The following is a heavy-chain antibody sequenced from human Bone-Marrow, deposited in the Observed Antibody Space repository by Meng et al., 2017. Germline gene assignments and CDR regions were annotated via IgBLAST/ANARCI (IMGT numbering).Heavy chain of an antibody. J-gene: IGHJ5*02. CDR2: ITSTSTYI. Sequence: VQLVESGGGVVQPGRSLRLSCAASGFTFSTYSMNWVRQAPGKGLEWVSSITSTSTYIYYADSVKGRFTISRDNAKNSLFLQMNSLRVEDTAVYYCARGLVQYPWWFDPWGQGTLVTVSS. CDR3: ARGLVQYPWWFDP. D-gene: IGHD1-1*01. V-gene: IGHV3-21*01. CDR1: GFTFSTYS.